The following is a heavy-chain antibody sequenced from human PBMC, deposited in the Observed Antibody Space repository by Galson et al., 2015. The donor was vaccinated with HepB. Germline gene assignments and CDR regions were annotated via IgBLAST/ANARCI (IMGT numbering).Heavy chain of an antibody. CDR1: GFTFDENA. D-gene: IGHD4-17*01. J-gene: IGHJ4*02. CDR2: ISWNSGTI. V-gene: IGHV3-9*01. Sequence: SLRLSCAASGFTFDENAMYWVRQAPGKGLEWVSGISWNSGTIDYADSVRGRFTISRDNAKNFLYLQMNSLRPEDTAVYYCAKAPKGTVIDYWGQGTLVTVSS. CDR3: AKAPKGTVIDY.